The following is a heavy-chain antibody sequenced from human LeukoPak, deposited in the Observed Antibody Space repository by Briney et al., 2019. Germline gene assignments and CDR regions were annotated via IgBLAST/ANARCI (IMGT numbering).Heavy chain of an antibody. J-gene: IGHJ6*03. CDR1: GGSFSGYY. V-gene: IGHV4-34*01. Sequence: SETLSLTCAVYGGSFSGYYWSWIRQPPGKGLEWIGEINHSGSTNSNPSLKSRVTISVDTSKNQFSLKLTSVTAADTAVYYCARISSGWYGNYYYYMDVWGKGTTVTVSS. CDR3: ARISSGWYGNYYYYMDV. D-gene: IGHD6-19*01. CDR2: INHSGST.